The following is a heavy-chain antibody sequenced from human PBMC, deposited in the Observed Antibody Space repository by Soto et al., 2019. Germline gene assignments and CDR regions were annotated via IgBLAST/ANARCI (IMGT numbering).Heavy chain of an antibody. Sequence: EVQLVESGGGLVQPGGSLRLSCVASGFTFTSYNMNWVRQAPGKGLEWISYITISSDTTYYADSVKGRFTISRDNAKKSLYLQMNSLKAEDTAMYYCARDITVRGFDYWGQGTLVTVSS. J-gene: IGHJ4*02. D-gene: IGHD3-10*01. CDR2: ITISSDTT. CDR1: GFTFTSYN. CDR3: ARDITVRGFDY. V-gene: IGHV3-48*01.